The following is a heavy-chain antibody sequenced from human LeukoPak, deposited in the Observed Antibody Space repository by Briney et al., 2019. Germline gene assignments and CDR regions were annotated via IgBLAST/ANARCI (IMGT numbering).Heavy chain of an antibody. D-gene: IGHD1-20*01. CDR2: IKQDGSEK. J-gene: IGHJ4*02. V-gene: IGHV3-7*01. Sequence: GGSLRLSCAASGFTFSSYWMSWVRQAPGQGLEGVANIKQDGSEKYYVDSVKGRFTISRDNAKNSLSLQMNSLRAEDTAVYYCARSNWSFEYWGQGTLVTVSS. CDR3: ARSNWSFEY. CDR1: GFTFSSYW.